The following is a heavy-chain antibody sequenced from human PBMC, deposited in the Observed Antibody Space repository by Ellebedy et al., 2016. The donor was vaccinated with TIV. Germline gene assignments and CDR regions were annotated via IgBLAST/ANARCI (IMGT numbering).Heavy chain of an antibody. Sequence: SETLSLTCSVSDDSISSYYWSWIRQPPGKGLEWIGYIYDTGTTDYKPSLKSRVSISTDTSKNYFSLKLRSVTAADTAVYYYARHIVVPTPGFEYWGQGILVSVSS. D-gene: IGHD1-26*01. J-gene: IGHJ4*02. CDR1: DDSISSYY. CDR3: ARHIVVPTPGFEY. V-gene: IGHV4-59*08. CDR2: IYDTGTT.